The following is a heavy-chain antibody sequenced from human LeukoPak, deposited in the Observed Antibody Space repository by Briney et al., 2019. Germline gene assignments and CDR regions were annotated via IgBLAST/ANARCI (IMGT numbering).Heavy chain of an antibody. CDR2: IYYSGST. D-gene: IGHD3-22*01. J-gene: IGHJ5*02. V-gene: IGHV4-39*07. Sequence: SETLSLTCTVSGGSISSSSYYWGWIRQPPGKGLEWIGSIYYSGSTYYNPSLKSRVTISVDTSKNQFSLKLSSVTAADTAVYYCAAHWYYYDSSSITWGQGTLVTVSS. CDR1: GGSISSSSYY. CDR3: AAHWYYYDSSSIT.